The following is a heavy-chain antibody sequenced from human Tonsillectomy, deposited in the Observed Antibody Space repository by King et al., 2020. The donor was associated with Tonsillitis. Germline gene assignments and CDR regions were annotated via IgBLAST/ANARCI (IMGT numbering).Heavy chain of an antibody. CDR2: ISGSGGST. Sequence: VQLVESGGGLVQPGGSLRLSCAASGFTFSSYAMSWVRQAPGKGLEWVSAISGSGGSTYYADSVKGRFTISRDNSKNTLYLQMNSLRAEDTAVYYCAKELVGATTWYYVMDVWGQGTTVTVSS. CDR1: GFTFSSYA. J-gene: IGHJ6*02. V-gene: IGHV3-23*04. CDR3: AKELVGATTWYYVMDV. D-gene: IGHD1-26*01.